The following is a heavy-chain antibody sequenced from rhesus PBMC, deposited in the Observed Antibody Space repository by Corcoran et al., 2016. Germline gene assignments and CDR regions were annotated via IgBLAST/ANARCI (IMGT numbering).Heavy chain of an antibody. J-gene: IGHJ4*01. CDR1: GGTISGYYY. Sequence: QVQLQQWGEGLVKPSETLSLTCAVYGGTISGYYYWSWIRQPPAKGLEWIGYIYGNSASTNYNPSLKNRVTISKDTSKNQFSLKLSSVTAADTAVYYCASRGTVITEFDYGGQGVLVTVSS. CDR2: IYGNSAST. CDR3: ASRGTVITEFDY. D-gene: IGHD4-23*01. V-gene: IGHV4-73*01.